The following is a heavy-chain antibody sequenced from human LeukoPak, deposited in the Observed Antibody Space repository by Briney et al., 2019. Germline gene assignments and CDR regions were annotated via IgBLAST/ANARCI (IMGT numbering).Heavy chain of an antibody. CDR1: GFTFSTSW. V-gene: IGHV3-74*01. J-gene: IGHJ4*02. CDR3: ARALGSPLDY. Sequence: GGSLRLSCAASGFTFSTSWLHWVRQAPGKGLVWVSRINSDGSITTYADSVKGRFTISRDNAKNTLYLQMNSLRAEDTAVYYCARALGSPLDYWGQGTLVTVSS. CDR2: INSDGSIT. D-gene: IGHD1-26*01.